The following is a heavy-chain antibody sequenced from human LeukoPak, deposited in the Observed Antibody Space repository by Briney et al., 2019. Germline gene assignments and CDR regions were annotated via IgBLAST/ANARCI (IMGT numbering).Heavy chain of an antibody. Sequence: PGGSLRLSCAASGFTFSSYEMNWVRQAPGKGLEWVSYISSSGSTIYYADSVKGRFTISRDNAKNSLYLQMNSLRAEDTAVYYCARERYSYGSIGGFDYWGQGTLVTVSS. J-gene: IGHJ4*02. CDR2: ISSSGSTI. D-gene: IGHD5-18*01. CDR3: ARERYSYGSIGGFDY. CDR1: GFTFSSYE. V-gene: IGHV3-48*03.